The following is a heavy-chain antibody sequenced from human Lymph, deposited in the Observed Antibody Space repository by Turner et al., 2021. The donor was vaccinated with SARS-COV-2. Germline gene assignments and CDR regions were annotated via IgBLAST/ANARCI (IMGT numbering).Heavy chain of an antibody. J-gene: IGHJ4*02. CDR3: ARDIPTTADYFDY. V-gene: IGHV3-21*01. CDR1: GCTFSTYS. D-gene: IGHD4-17*01. CDR2: ISSSSSYI. Sequence: EVQLVESGGGLVKPGGSLRLSCAASGCTFSTYSMNWVRQAPGKGLDWISSISSSSSYIYYADSVKGRFTISRDDAKNSLYLQMNSLRAEDTAVYYCARDIPTTADYFDYWGQGTLVTVSS.